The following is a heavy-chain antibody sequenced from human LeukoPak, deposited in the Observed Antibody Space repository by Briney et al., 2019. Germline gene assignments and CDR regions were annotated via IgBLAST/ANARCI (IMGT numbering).Heavy chain of an antibody. CDR2: ISGSGGSI. CDR1: GFTFSSYA. Sequence: GGSLRLSCAASGFTFSSYAMSWVRQAPGKGLEWVSAISGSGGSIYYADSVKGRFTISRDNSKNTLYLQMNSLRAEDTAVYYCAKSILMTTVTTYYFDYWGQGTLVTVSS. CDR3: AKSILMTTVTTYYFDY. V-gene: IGHV3-23*01. J-gene: IGHJ4*02. D-gene: IGHD4-17*01.